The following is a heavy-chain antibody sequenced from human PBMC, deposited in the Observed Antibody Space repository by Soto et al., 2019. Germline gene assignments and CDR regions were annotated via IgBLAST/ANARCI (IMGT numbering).Heavy chain of an antibody. CDR1: GYTFTSYG. CDR2: ISAYNGNT. D-gene: IGHD2-2*01. J-gene: IGHJ6*02. V-gene: IGHV1-18*01. CDR3: ARGVRDIVVVPAALWDYYYGMDV. Sequence: SVKVSCKASGYTFTSYGISWARQAPGQGLEWMGWISAYNGNTNYAQKLQGRVTMTTDTSTSTAYMELRSLRSDDTAVYYCARGVRDIVVVPAALWDYYYGMDVWGQGTTVTVSS.